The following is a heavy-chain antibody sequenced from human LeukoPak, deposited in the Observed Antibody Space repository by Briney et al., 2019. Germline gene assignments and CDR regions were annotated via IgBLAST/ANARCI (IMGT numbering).Heavy chain of an antibody. V-gene: IGHV4-59*01. CDR2: IYYSGST. CDR3: ARDRGWMGYGDYYFDY. CDR1: GGSISSYY. D-gene: IGHD4-17*01. Sequence: SETLSRTCTVSGGSISSYYWSWIRQPPGKGLEWIGYIYYSGSTNYNPSLKSRVTISVDTSKNQFSLQLSSVTAADTAVYYCARDRGWMGYGDYYFDYWGQGTLVTVSS. J-gene: IGHJ4*02.